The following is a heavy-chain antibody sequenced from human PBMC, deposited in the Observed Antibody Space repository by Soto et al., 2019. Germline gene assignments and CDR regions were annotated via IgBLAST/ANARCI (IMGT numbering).Heavy chain of an antibody. J-gene: IGHJ4*02. D-gene: IGHD3-10*01. V-gene: IGHV4-59*08. CDR3: ARHDGSRSTDY. Sequence: QVQLQESGPGLVKPSGTLSLTCTVSGGSISSDYWNWIRQPPGKGLEWIGYIHSGSTTYSASLRSRVTISVDTSKNQFPLKLSSVTAADTAVYFCARHDGSRSTDYWGQGTLVTVSS. CDR1: GGSISSDY. CDR2: IHSGST.